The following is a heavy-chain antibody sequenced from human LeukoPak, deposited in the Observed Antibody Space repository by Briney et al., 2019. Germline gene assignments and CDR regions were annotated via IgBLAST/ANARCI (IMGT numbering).Heavy chain of an antibody. D-gene: IGHD3-10*01. CDR2: IYPNSGGT. Sequence: ASVKVSCKASGYIFADYYIHWVRQAPGQGLEWMGWIYPNSGGTNYAQKFQGRVTVTRDTSISTAYMELSRLRSDDTAVYYCAREAYDSGSFRTDYYYMDVWGKGTTVTISS. CDR1: GYIFADYY. J-gene: IGHJ6*03. CDR3: AREAYDSGSFRTDYYYMDV. V-gene: IGHV1-2*02.